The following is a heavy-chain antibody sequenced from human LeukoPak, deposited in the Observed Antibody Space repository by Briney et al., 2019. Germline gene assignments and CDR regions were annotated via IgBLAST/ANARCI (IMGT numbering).Heavy chain of an antibody. Sequence: ASVKVSCTASGYTFTGYYIHWVRQAPGQGLEWMGRINPNNGGTNYAQKFQGRVTMTRDMSMSTAYMELSRLRSVDTAVYYCAGEDNSSGYRPFDIWGQGTMVTVPS. CDR1: GYTFTGYY. CDR3: AGEDNSSGYRPFDI. CDR2: INPNNGGT. J-gene: IGHJ3*02. V-gene: IGHV1-2*06. D-gene: IGHD3-22*01.